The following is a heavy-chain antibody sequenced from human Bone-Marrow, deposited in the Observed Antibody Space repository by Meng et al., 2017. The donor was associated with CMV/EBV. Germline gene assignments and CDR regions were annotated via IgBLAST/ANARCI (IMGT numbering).Heavy chain of an antibody. CDR3: ARDLRVITAAGTH. CDR1: GFTFSSYA. CDR2: ISYDGSDK. J-gene: IGHJ4*02. D-gene: IGHD6-13*01. Sequence: GESLKISCAASGFTFSSYAMHWVRQAPGKGLEWVAIISYDGSDKYYAVSVKGRFTISRDNSKNTLYLQMNSLRAEDTAVYYCARDLRVITAAGTHWGQGTLVSVSS. V-gene: IGHV3-30*04.